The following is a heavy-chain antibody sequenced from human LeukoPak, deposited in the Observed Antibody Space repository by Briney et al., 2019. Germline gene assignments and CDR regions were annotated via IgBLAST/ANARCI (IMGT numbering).Heavy chain of an antibody. V-gene: IGHV3-30*18. D-gene: IGHD2-2*02. Sequence: PGRSLRLSCAASGFTFSSYGMHWVRQAPGKGLEWVAVISYDGSNKYYADSVKGRFTISRDNSKNTLYLQMNSLRAEDTAVYYCAKDYCSSTSCYIARLTYYYYYGMDVWGQGTTVTVSS. CDR1: GFTFSSYG. CDR3: AKDYCSSTSCYIARLTYYYYYGMDV. CDR2: ISYDGSNK. J-gene: IGHJ6*02.